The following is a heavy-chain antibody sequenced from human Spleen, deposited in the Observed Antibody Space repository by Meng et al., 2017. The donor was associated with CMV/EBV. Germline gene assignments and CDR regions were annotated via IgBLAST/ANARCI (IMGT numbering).Heavy chain of an antibody. CDR3: ARDRGSYLAYLDY. CDR1: GYIVTNYG. J-gene: IGHJ4*02. Sequence: ASVKVSCKASGYIVTNYGISWLRQAPGQGLEWMGWISTSSGNTNYAQNLQGRVTITTDTSTSTTYMELRSLRSDDTAVYYCARDRGSYLAYLDYWGQGTLVTVSS. CDR2: ISTSSGNT. D-gene: IGHD1-26*01. V-gene: IGHV1-18*01.